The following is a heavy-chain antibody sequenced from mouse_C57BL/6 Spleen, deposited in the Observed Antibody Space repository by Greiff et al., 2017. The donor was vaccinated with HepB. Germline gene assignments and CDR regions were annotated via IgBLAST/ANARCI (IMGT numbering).Heavy chain of an antibody. CDR2: INPGSGGT. D-gene: IGHD2-1*01. J-gene: IGHJ1*03. Sequence: QVQLQQSGAELVRPGTSVKVSCKASGYAFTNYLIEWVKQRPGQGLEWIGVINPGSGGTNYNEKFKGKATLTADKSSSTAYMQRSSRTSEDSAVYCCARGGLPYWYFDVWGTVTTVTVSS. CDR1: GYAFTNYL. V-gene: IGHV1-54*01. CDR3: ARGGLPYWYFDV.